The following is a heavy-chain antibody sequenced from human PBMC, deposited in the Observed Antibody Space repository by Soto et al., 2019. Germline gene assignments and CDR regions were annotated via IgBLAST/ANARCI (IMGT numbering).Heavy chain of an antibody. D-gene: IGHD3-22*01. V-gene: IGHV4-59*11. Sequence: SETLSLTCTVSGVSITRHYWTWIRQPPGKGLEWIGNIHYSGSTNYSPSLKGRVIISVDTSENQSSLKLSSVTTADTAVYYCANYHISRYGIDYWGQGTVVTVSS. CDR3: ANYHISRYGIDY. CDR1: GVSITRHY. J-gene: IGHJ4*02. CDR2: IHYSGST.